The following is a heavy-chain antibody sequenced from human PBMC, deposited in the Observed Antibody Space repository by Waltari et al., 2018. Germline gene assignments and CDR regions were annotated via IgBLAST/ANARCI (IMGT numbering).Heavy chain of an antibody. V-gene: IGHV3-23*01. CDR1: GFTFSTYG. J-gene: IGHJ4*02. D-gene: IGHD7-27*01. Sequence: EVQLLESGGGLVQPGGSLRLSCAASGFTFSTYGMNWVRQAPGKGVEWVSSISDGGGIINYADSVKGRFTISRDNSKNTVYLQMKSRRAEDTAVYYCARGSGVDYWGQGTLVTISS. CDR3: ARGSGVDY. CDR2: ISDGGGII.